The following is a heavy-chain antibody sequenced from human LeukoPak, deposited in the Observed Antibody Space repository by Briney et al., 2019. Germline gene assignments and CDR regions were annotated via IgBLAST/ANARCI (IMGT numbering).Heavy chain of an antibody. J-gene: IGHJ4*02. D-gene: IGHD6-19*01. CDR1: GDSISSSSYC. CDR3: ARHASGPHDY. Sequence: SETLSFTCTVSGDSISSSSYCWGWIRQPPGKGLEWIGSIYHSGSTYYNPSLKSRVTISIDTSKNQFSLKLSSVTAADTAVYYCARHASGPHDYWGQGTLVTVSS. V-gene: IGHV4-39*01. CDR2: IYHSGST.